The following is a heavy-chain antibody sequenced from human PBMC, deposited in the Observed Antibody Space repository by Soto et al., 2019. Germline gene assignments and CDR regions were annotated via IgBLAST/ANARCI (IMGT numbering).Heavy chain of an antibody. CDR3: ARVISGYDTVGDYYYYMDV. Sequence: GGSLRLSCAASGFTFSSYGMHWVRQAPGKGLEWVAVIWYDGSNKYYADSVKGRFTISRDNSKNTLYLQMNSLRAEDTAVYYCARVISGYDTVGDYYYYMDVWGKGTTVTVSS. V-gene: IGHV3-33*01. D-gene: IGHD5-12*01. J-gene: IGHJ6*03. CDR2: IWYDGSNK. CDR1: GFTFSSYG.